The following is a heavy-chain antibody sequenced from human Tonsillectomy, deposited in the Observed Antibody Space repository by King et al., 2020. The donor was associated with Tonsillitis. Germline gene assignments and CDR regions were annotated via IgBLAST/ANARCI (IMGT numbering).Heavy chain of an antibody. CDR2: IYYVGST. J-gene: IGHJ4*02. CDR3: ARDLYSGSFDY. Sequence: QLQESGPGLVKPSETLSLTCTVSGGSISSYYWSWIRHPPGEGLEWIGYIYYVGSTNYNPSLKSRVTISVDTSTNQFSLSLSSMTAADTAVYYCARDLYSGSFDYWGQGTLVTVSS. V-gene: IGHV4-59*01. CDR1: GGSISSYY. D-gene: IGHD1-26*01.